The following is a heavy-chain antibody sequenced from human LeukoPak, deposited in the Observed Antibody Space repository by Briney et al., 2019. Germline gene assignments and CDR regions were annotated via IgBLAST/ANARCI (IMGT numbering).Heavy chain of an antibody. Sequence: GGSLRLSCAASGFTFSSYSMNWVRQAPGKGLEWVSSISSSSSYIYYADSVKGRFTISRDNAKNSLYLQMNSLRTEDTAVYYCARDRDPGYNDSSGYRRVNAFDIWGQGTMVTVSS. V-gene: IGHV3-21*01. J-gene: IGHJ3*02. CDR3: ARDRDPGYNDSSGYRRVNAFDI. CDR2: ISSSSSYI. CDR1: GFTFSSYS. D-gene: IGHD3-22*01.